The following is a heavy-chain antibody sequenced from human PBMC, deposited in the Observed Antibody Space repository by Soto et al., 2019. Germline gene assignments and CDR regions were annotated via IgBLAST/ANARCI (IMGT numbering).Heavy chain of an antibody. Sequence: GASVKVSCKASGGTFSSYAISWVRQAPGQGLEWMGGIIPIFGTANYAQKFQGRVTITADESTSTAYMELSSLRSEDTAVYYCARQGVSSSWYDPNWFDPWGQGTLVTVSS. J-gene: IGHJ5*02. V-gene: IGHV1-69*13. CDR1: GGTFSSYA. CDR3: ARQGVSSSWYDPNWFDP. D-gene: IGHD6-13*01. CDR2: IIPIFGTA.